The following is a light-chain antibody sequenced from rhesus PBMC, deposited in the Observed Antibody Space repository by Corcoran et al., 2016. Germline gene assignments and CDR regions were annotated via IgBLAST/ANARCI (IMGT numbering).Light chain of an antibody. V-gene: IGKV1-32*02. J-gene: IGKJ1*01. CDR3: QQGNSNPPT. CDR2: YAN. Sequence: DIQMSQSPSSLSASVGDRVTITCRASQGIRSYLNWYQQKTGKAPKLLIYYANSLASGVPSRLSGRGSGTDFTLTISSLQPEDFATYYCQQGNSNPPTFGQGTKVEIK. CDR1: QGIRSY.